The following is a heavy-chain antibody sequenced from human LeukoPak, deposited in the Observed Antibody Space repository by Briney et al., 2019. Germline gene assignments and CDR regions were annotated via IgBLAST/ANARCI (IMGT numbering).Heavy chain of an antibody. CDR1: GFTFSSYA. D-gene: IGHD3-10*01. CDR3: AKVRGSGSYLHDY. J-gene: IGHJ4*02. Sequence: GGSLGLSCAASGFTFSSYAMSWVRQAPGKGLEWVSAISGSGGSTYYADSVKGRFTISRDNSKNTLYLQMNSLRAEDTAVYYCAKVRGSGSYLHDYWGQGTLVTVSS. V-gene: IGHV3-23*01. CDR2: ISGSGGST.